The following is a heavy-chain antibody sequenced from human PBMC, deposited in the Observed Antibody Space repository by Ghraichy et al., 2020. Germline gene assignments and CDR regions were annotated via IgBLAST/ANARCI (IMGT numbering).Heavy chain of an antibody. J-gene: IGHJ5*02. Sequence: ASVKVSCKASGYTFTSYYMHWVRQAPGQGLEWMGIINPSGGSTSYAQKFQGRVTMTRDTSTSTVYMELSSLRSEDTAVYYCARVLPAAIRVRRWNWFDPWGQGTLVTVSS. V-gene: IGHV1-46*01. CDR2: INPSGGST. CDR1: GYTFTSYY. CDR3: ARVLPAAIRVRRWNWFDP. D-gene: IGHD2-2*02.